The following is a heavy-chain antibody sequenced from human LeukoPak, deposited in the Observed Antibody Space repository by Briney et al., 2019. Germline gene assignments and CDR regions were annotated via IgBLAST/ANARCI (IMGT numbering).Heavy chain of an antibody. CDR2: IYNDGSN. Sequence: PGGSLRLSCLGSGFSVSSDYMSWVRQAPGGGREWVAIIYNDGSNYYAKPWEGRFSIYRDSYKNTVYLQMRSLRGDDTAIYYCARYSAFSAYAYWGQGTQVTVSS. J-gene: IGHJ4*02. V-gene: IGHV3-66*01. CDR1: GFSVSSDY. D-gene: IGHD6-25*01. CDR3: ARYSAFSAYAY.